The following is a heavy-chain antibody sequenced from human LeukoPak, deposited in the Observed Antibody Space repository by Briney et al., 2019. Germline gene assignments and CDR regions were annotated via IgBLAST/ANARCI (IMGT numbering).Heavy chain of an antibody. CDR3: AKSINLKRYFDWFSPFDY. Sequence: GGSLRLSCAASGFTFSSYAMSWVRQAPGKGLEWVSAISGSGGSTYYADPVKGRFTISRDNSKNTLYLQMNSLRAEDTAVYYCAKSINLKRYFDWFSPFDYWGQGTLVTVSS. CDR2: ISGSGGST. V-gene: IGHV3-23*01. J-gene: IGHJ4*02. CDR1: GFTFSSYA. D-gene: IGHD3-9*01.